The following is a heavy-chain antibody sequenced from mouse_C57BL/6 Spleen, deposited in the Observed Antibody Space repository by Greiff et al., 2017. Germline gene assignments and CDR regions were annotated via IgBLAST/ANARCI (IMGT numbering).Heavy chain of an antibody. CDR1: GYSITSGYY. J-gene: IGHJ2*01. CDR2: ISYDGSN. V-gene: IGHV3-6*01. CDR3: ARGGYFDY. Sequence: EESGPGLVKPSQSLSLTCSVTGYSITSGYYWNWIRQFPGNKLEWMGYISYDGSNNYNPSLKNRISITRDTSKNQFFLKLNSVTTEDTATYYCARGGYFDYWGQGTTLTVSS.